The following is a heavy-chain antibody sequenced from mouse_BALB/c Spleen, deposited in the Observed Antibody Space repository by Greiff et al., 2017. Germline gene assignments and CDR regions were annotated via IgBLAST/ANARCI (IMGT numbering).Heavy chain of an antibody. J-gene: IGHJ4*01. Sequence: EVKLVESGGGLVQPGGSRKLSCAASGFTFSSFGMHWVRQAPEKGLEWVAYISSGSSTIYYADTVKGRFTISRDNPKNTLFLQMTSLRSEDTAMYYCARDPDGAMDYWGQGTSVTVSS. CDR2: ISSGSSTI. CDR1: GFTFSSFG. V-gene: IGHV5-17*02. CDR3: ARDPDGAMDY.